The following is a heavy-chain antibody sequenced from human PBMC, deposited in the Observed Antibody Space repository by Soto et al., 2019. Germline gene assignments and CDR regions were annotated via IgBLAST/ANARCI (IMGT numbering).Heavy chain of an antibody. D-gene: IGHD3-10*01. V-gene: IGHV3-7*01. CDR2: KKRDGSEK. J-gene: IGHJ4*02. Sequence: GGSLRLSCAASGFTFNKYWMTWVRLAPGKGLEWVANKKRDGSEKNYVDSVKGRFTISRDNAKSSVYLQMNNLRAEDTAVYYCAKERNAGDWGQGTLVTVSS. CDR1: GFTFNKYW. CDR3: AKERNAGD.